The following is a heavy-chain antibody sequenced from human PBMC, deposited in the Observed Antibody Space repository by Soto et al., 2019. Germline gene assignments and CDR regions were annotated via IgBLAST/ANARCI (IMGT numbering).Heavy chain of an antibody. CDR2: IWYDGSNK. D-gene: IGHD6-13*01. CDR1: GFTFSSYG. J-gene: IGHJ4*02. Sequence: PGGSLRLSCAASGFTFSSYGMHWVRQAPGKGLEWVAVIWYDGSNKYYADSVKGRFTISRDNSKKTLYLQMNSLRAEDTAVYYCARDLIAAGIDYWGQGTLVTVSS. V-gene: IGHV3-33*01. CDR3: ARDLIAAGIDY.